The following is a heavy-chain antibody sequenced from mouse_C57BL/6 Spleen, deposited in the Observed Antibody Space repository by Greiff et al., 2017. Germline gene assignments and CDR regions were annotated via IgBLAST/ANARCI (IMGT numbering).Heavy chain of an antibody. CDR1: GFTFSDYY. D-gene: IGHD1-1*01. Sequence: EVQLVESGGGLVQPGGSLKLSCAASGFTFSDYYMYWVRQTPEKRLEWVAYISNGGGSTYYPDTVKGRFTISRDNAKNTLYLQMSRLKSEDTAMYYCARQDLLRGYFDVWGTGTTVTVSS. CDR2: ISNGGGST. CDR3: ARQDLLRGYFDV. V-gene: IGHV5-12*01. J-gene: IGHJ1*03.